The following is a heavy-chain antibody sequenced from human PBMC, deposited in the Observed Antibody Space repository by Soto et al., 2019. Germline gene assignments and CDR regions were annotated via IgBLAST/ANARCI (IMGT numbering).Heavy chain of an antibody. J-gene: IGHJ3*02. CDR1: GGSISSYY. Sequence: PSETLSLTCTVSGGSISSYYWSWIRQPPGKGLEWIGYIYYSGSTDYNPSLKSRVTISVDTSKNQFSLKLSSVTAADTAVYYCARILGGSGRSAFDIWGQGTMVTVSS. D-gene: IGHD3-16*01. CDR3: ARILGGSGRSAFDI. V-gene: IGHV4-59*01. CDR2: IYYSGST.